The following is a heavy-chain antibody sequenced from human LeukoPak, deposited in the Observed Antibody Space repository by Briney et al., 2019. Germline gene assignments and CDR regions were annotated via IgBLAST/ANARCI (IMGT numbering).Heavy chain of an antibody. CDR3: AGEYYYDSSGSPY. Sequence: GGSLRLSWAASGFTVSSNYMSWVSQPPGKGLEWVSVIYSGVSTYYADSVKGRFTISRDNSKNTLYLQMNSLRAEDTAVYYCAGEYYYDSSGSPYWGQGTLVTVSS. CDR2: IYSGVST. D-gene: IGHD3-22*01. CDR1: GFTVSSNY. V-gene: IGHV3-66*01. J-gene: IGHJ4*02.